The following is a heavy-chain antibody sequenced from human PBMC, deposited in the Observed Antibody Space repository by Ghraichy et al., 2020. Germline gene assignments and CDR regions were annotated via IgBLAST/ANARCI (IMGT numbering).Heavy chain of an antibody. D-gene: IGHD4/OR15-4a*01. CDR3: AREGDPYGGMYFSEGWFDP. CDR1: GFNFSTYS. Sequence: GGSLRLSCAASGFNFSTYSMAWVRQTPSKGLEWVASISGSSMYKYYEEAVEGRFTISRDNAKKSLYLDMNSLRADDTGLYYCAREGDPYGGMYFSEGWFDPWGQGTPVTVSS. J-gene: IGHJ5*02. V-gene: IGHV3-21*01. CDR2: ISGSSMYK.